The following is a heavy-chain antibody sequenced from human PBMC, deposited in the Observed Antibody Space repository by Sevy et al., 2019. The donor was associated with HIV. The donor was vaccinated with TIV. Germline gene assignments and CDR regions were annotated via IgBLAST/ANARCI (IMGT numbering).Heavy chain of an antibody. Sequence: GGSLRLSCAASGFTFSSYGMHWVRQAPGKGLEWVAVIWYDGSNKYYADSVKGRFTISRDNSKNTLYLQMNSLRGEDTAVYYCAGDKEEWPDNYYGMDVWGQGTMVTVSS. CDR3: AGDKEEWPDNYYGMDV. CDR2: IWYDGSNK. V-gene: IGHV3-33*01. CDR1: GFTFSSYG. D-gene: IGHD3-3*01. J-gene: IGHJ6*02.